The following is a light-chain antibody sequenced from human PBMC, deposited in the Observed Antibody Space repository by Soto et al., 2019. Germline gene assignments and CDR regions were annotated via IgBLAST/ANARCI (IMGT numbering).Light chain of an antibody. J-gene: IGLJ1*01. Sequence: QSVLTQPASVSGSPGQSITISCTGTSSDVGSYNLVSWYQHHPGKAPKLMIYEASKRPSGVSNRFYGSKSGNTASLTISGLQAEDEADYYCCSFAGSSTYVFGTGTQLTVL. CDR3: CSFAGSSTYV. CDR2: EAS. CDR1: SSDVGSYNL. V-gene: IGLV2-23*01.